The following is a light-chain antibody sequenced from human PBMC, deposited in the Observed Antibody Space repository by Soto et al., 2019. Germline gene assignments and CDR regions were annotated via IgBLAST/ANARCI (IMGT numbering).Light chain of an antibody. CDR1: QSIGSTY. CDR3: QQFGSSPT. J-gene: IGKJ1*01. Sequence: EIVLTQSPGTLSLSPGERATLSCRASQSIGSTYLVWYQQKPAQAPRLLIYGASSRATGIPDRFSGSGSGTDFTLTISRLEPEDFAVYYCQQFGSSPTFGQGTKVKIK. CDR2: GAS. V-gene: IGKV3-20*01.